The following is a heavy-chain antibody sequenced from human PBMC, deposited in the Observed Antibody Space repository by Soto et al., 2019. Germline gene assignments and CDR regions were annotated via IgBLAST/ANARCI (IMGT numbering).Heavy chain of an antibody. V-gene: IGHV6-1*01. Sequence: SQTLSLTCVISGDSVSSNSATWDWIRQSPSRGLEWLGRTYYRSRWFNDYAGSVKGRITINPDTSNNQFSLQLTSLSPDDTAVFFWESLSGHGWFAFGARGTRVPVSS. D-gene: IGHD3-10*01. CDR2: TYYRSRWFN. CDR3: ESLSGHGWFAF. J-gene: IGHJ4*02. CDR1: GDSVSSNSAT.